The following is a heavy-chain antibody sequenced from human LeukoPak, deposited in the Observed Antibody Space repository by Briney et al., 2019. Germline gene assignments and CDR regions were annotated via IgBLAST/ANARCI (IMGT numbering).Heavy chain of an antibody. Sequence: SETLSLTCTVSGGSISSGGYYWSWIRQHPGKGLEWIGYIYYSGSTSYNPSLKSRVTISLDTSKKQFSLKLRSVTAADTAVYYCARDHYYDSSGYPHAFDIWGQGTMVTVSS. CDR1: GGSISSGGYY. V-gene: IGHV4-31*03. CDR2: IYYSGST. D-gene: IGHD3-22*01. CDR3: ARDHYYDSSGYPHAFDI. J-gene: IGHJ3*02.